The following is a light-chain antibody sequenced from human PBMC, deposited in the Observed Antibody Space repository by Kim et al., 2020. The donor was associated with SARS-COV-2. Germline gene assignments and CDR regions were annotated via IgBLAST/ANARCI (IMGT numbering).Light chain of an antibody. J-gene: IGKJ2*03. CDR1: QDISNY. CDR3: QQYDNRLVQG. CDR2: DAS. Sequence: DIQMTQSPSSLSASVGDRVTITCQASQDISNYLNWYQQKPGKAPKLLIYDASNLETGVPSRFSGSGSGTDFTFTISSLQPEDIATYYCQQYDNRLVQGFGQGTKLEI. V-gene: IGKV1-33*01.